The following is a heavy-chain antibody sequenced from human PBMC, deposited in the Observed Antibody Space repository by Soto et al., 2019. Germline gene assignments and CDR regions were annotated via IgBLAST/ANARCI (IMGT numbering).Heavy chain of an antibody. CDR3: ARMVGQLVGYYYYYYMDV. Sequence: SVKVSCKASGGTFSSYTISWVRQAPGQGLEWMGRIIPILGIANYAQKFQGRVTITADKSTSTAYMELSSLRSEDTAVYYCARMVGQLVGYYYYYYMDVWRKGTTVTVSS. CDR2: IIPILGIA. CDR1: GGTFSSYT. J-gene: IGHJ6*03. D-gene: IGHD6-6*01. V-gene: IGHV1-69*02.